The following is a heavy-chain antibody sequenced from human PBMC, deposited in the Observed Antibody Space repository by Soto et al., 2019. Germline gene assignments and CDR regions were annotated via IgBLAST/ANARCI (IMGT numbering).Heavy chain of an antibody. V-gene: IGHV1-2*02. J-gene: IGHJ6*02. CDR1: GYTFTGYY. Sequence: SVKVSCKASGYTFTGYYMHWVRQAPGQGLEWMGWINPNSGGTNYAQKFQGRVTMTRDTSISTAYMELSRLRSDDTAVYYCARGDCSSTSCYTVTIFGVVIAYGMDVWGQGTTVTVSS. CDR3: ARGDCSSTSCYTVTIFGVVIAYGMDV. D-gene: IGHD2-2*02. CDR2: INPNSGGT.